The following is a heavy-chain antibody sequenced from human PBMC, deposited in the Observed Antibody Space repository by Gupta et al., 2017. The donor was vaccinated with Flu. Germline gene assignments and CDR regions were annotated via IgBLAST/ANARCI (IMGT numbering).Heavy chain of an antibody. D-gene: IGHD4-17*01. Sequence: MQLVEPGGGLVQPGGSLRLSCADSGFTFSSPYSQWGSQAPGKGLVWVSRINPDGSSTTYADAVKRRFTISRDNAKNTLYLQMNSLGDDDTAVYYCASVTSGCWGQGTLVTVSS. CDR1: GFTFSSPY. CDR3: ASVTSGC. CDR2: INPDGSST. V-gene: IGHV3-74*03. J-gene: IGHJ4*02.